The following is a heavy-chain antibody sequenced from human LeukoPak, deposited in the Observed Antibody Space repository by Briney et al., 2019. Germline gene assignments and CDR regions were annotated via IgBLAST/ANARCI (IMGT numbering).Heavy chain of an antibody. J-gene: IGHJ2*01. CDR2: IYPGDSDT. CDR3: ARRSDWYFDL. CDR1: GYTFTSYW. V-gene: IGHV5-51*01. Sequence: GESLKISCKGSGYTFTSYWIGWVRQMPGKGLEWIGIIYPGDSDTRYSPSFQGQVTISADKSITTAYLQWSTLKASDIAMYYCARRSDWYFDLWGRGTLVTVSS.